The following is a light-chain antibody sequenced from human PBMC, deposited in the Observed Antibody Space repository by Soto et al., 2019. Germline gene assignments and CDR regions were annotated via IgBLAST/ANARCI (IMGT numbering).Light chain of an antibody. CDR3: QRYGSSPPNT. Sequence: EIVLTQSPGTLSLSPGERATLSCRASQSVSSSYLAWYQQKPGQAPRLLIYGASSRATGIPDRFSGSGSGTDFTLTISRLEPEDFAVYYCQRYGSSPPNTFGQGTKLEIK. V-gene: IGKV3-20*01. CDR1: QSVSSSY. J-gene: IGKJ2*01. CDR2: GAS.